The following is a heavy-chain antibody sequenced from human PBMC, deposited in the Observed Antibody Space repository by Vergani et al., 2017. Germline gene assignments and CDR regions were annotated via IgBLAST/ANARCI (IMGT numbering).Heavy chain of an antibody. D-gene: IGHD2-15*01. CDR1: GGTFSSYT. J-gene: IGHJ4*02. V-gene: IGHV1-69*08. Sequence: QVQLVQSGAEVKKPGSSVKVSCKASGGTFSSYTLSWVRQAPGQGLEWMGRIIPILGIANYAQKFQGRVTITADKSTSTAYMELSSLRSEDTAVYYCARDQGYCSGGSCSYWGQGTLVTVSS. CDR2: IIPILGIA. CDR3: ARDQGYCSGGSCSY.